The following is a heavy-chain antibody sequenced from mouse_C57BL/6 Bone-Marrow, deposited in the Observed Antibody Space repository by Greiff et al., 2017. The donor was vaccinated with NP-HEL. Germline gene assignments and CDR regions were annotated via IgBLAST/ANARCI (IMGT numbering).Heavy chain of an antibody. J-gene: IGHJ1*03. Sequence: QVQLQQSGPELVKPGASVTISCKASGYAFSSSWMNWVKQRPGKGLEWIGRIYPGDGDTNYNGKLKGKATLTADKSSSTAYMQLSSLTSEDSAVYFCARSVVATDWYFDVWGTGTTVTVSS. D-gene: IGHD1-1*01. CDR1: GYAFSSSW. CDR3: ARSVVATDWYFDV. V-gene: IGHV1-82*01. CDR2: IYPGDGDT.